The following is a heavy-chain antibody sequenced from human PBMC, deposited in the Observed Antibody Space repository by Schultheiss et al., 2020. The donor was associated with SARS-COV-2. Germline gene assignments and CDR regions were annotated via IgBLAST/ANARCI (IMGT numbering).Heavy chain of an antibody. V-gene: IGHV3-66*01. CDR1: GFTVSSNY. Sequence: GESLKISCAASGFTVSSNYMSWVRQAPGKGLEWVSVIYSGGSTYYADSVKGRFTISRDNAKNSLYLQMNSLRAEDTAVYYCARAIHRWGIAAAGIDYWGQGTLVTVSS. CDR3: ARAIHRWGIAAAGIDY. D-gene: IGHD6-13*01. CDR2: IYSGGST. J-gene: IGHJ4*02.